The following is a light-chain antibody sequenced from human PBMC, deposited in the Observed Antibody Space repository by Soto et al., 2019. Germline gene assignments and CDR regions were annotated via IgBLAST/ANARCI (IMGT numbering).Light chain of an antibody. CDR3: QQYGTSQWT. Sequence: EIVLTQSPGTLSLSPGERATLSCRASQSVGSNYLAWYQQKPGQAPRLLIYGASSRATGIPDRFSGSGSGTDFTLTINRLEPEDSAVYYCQQYGTSQWTFGQGTKVDIK. CDR1: QSVGSNY. CDR2: GAS. J-gene: IGKJ1*01. V-gene: IGKV3-20*01.